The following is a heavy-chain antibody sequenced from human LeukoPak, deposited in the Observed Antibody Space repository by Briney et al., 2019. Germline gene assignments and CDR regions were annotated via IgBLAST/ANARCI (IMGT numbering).Heavy chain of an antibody. D-gene: IGHD2-2*01. CDR3: AREYCCSTSCYGDLGNWLEP. V-gene: IGHV1-8*01. J-gene: IGHJ5*02. Sequence: ASLKVSCKASGYTFTSYDINWVRQATGHGLEWMGWMNPNRGNTVYAQKLQGRVTMTRNTPISTAYMELSSLRAECTAEYYCAREYCCSTSCYGDLGNWLEPWGQGTLVTVSS. CDR2: MNPNRGNT. CDR1: GYTFTSYD.